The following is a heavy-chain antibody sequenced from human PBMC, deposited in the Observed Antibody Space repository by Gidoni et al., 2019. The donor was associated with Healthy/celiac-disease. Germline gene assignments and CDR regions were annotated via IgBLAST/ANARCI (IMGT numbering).Heavy chain of an antibody. D-gene: IGHD6-13*01. CDR2: IIPIFGTA. CDR3: ATPRAGSSWEYYYYGMDV. V-gene: IGHV1-69*01. J-gene: IGHJ6*02. Sequence: QVQLVQSGAEVKKPGSSVKVSCKASGGTFSSYAISWVRQAPGQGLEWMGGIIPIFGTANYAQKFQGRVTITADESTSTAYMELSSLRSEDTAVHYCATPRAGSSWEYYYYGMDVWGQGTTVTVSS. CDR1: GGTFSSYA.